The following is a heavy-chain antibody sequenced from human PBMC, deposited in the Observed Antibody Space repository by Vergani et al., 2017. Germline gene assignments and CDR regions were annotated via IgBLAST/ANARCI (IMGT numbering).Heavy chain of an antibody. CDR1: GFTFDDYA. D-gene: IGHD6-19*01. CDR3: AKDTSSGGGAVAGMYFQH. Sequence: EVQLVESGGGLVQPGRSLRLSCAASGFTFDDYAMHWVRQAPGKGLEWVSGISWNSGSLGYADSVEGRFTISRDNAKNSLYLQMNSMRAEDTALYYCAKDTSSGGGAVAGMYFQHWGQGTLVTVSS. CDR2: ISWNSGSL. J-gene: IGHJ1*01. V-gene: IGHV3-9*01.